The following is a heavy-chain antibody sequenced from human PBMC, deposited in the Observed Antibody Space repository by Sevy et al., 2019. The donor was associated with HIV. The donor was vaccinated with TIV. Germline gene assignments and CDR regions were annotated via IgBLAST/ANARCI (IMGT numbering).Heavy chain of an antibody. D-gene: IGHD6-6*01. J-gene: IGHJ4*02. V-gene: IGHV3-21*01. CDR2: ISSSSSYI. CDR3: ARDFFSVDESSIAAPNFDY. Sequence: GGSLRLSCAASGFTFSSYSMNWVRQAPGKGLEWVSSISSSSSYIYYADSVKGRFTISRDNAKNSLYLQMKSLRAEDTAVYYCARDFFSVDESSIAAPNFDYWGQGTLVTVSS. CDR1: GFTFSSYS.